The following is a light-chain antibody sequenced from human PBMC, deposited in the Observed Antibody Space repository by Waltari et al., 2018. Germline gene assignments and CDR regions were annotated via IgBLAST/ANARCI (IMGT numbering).Light chain of an antibody. CDR1: SRDVGGYNY. CDR2: EVN. Sequence: QSALTPPPSAAGSPGQSVTISCTGTSRDVGGYNYVSWYQQHPGKSPKLLIYEVNKRPSGVPDRFSGSKSGNTASLTVSGLQVEDEGDYYCSSFAGRDNFGVFGGGTKLTVL. V-gene: IGLV2-8*01. J-gene: IGLJ3*02. CDR3: SSFAGRDNFGV.